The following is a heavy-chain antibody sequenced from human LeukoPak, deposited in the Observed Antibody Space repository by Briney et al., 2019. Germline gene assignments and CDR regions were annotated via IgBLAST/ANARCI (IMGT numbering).Heavy chain of an antibody. CDR2: ISSNGGST. CDR3: VKDLSPVVGAISFDY. V-gene: IGHV3-64D*06. J-gene: IGHJ4*02. CDR1: GFTFSSYA. Sequence: QPGGSLRLSCSASGFTFSSYAMHWVRQAPGKGLEYVSAISSNGGSTYYADSVKGRFTISRDNSKDTLYLQMSSLRAEDTAVYYCVKDLSPVVGAISFDYWGQGTLVTVSS. D-gene: IGHD2-15*01.